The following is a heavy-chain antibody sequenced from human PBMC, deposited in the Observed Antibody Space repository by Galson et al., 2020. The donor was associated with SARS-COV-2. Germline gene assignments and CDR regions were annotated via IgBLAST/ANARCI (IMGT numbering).Heavy chain of an antibody. CDR2: INTNTGNP. D-gene: IGHD2-21*01. CDR1: GYTFTSYA. CDR3: ARDFPYCGGDCYYNDIHNWFDP. Sequence: ASVKVSCKASGYTFTSYAMNWVRQAPGQGLEGMGWINTNTGNPTYAQGFTGRFVFSLDTSVSTAYLQISTLKAEDTAVYYCARDFPYCGGDCYYNDIHNWFDPWGQGTLVTVSS. V-gene: IGHV7-4-1*02. J-gene: IGHJ5*02.